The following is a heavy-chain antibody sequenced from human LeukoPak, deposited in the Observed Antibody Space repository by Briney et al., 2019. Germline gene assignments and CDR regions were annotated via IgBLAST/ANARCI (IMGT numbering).Heavy chain of an antibody. V-gene: IGHV4-59*01. CDR3: ARVGCSGGSCYANYYYYYGMDV. D-gene: IGHD2-15*01. CDR2: IYYSGST. J-gene: IGHJ6*02. Sequence: SETLSLTCTVSGGSISSYYWSWIRQPPGKGLEWIGYIYYSGSTNYNPSLKSRVTISVDTSKDQFSPKLSSVTAADTAVYYCARVGCSGGSCYANYYYYYGMDVWGQGTTVTVSS. CDR1: GGSISSYY.